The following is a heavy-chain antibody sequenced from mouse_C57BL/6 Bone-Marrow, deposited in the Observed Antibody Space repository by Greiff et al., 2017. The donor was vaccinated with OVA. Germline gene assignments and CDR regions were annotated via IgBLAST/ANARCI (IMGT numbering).Heavy chain of an antibody. J-gene: IGHJ4*01. D-gene: IGHD2-2*01. CDR2: FYPGSGSI. V-gene: IGHV1-62-2*01. CDR1: GYTFTEYT. CDR3: ARHEERGGYDSYAMDY. Sequence: QVHVKQSGAELVKPGASVKLSCKASGYTFTEYTIHWVKQRSGQGLEWIGWFYPGSGSIKYNEKFKDKATLTADKSSSTVYMELSRLTSEDSAVYFCARHEERGGYDSYAMDYWGQGTSVTVSS.